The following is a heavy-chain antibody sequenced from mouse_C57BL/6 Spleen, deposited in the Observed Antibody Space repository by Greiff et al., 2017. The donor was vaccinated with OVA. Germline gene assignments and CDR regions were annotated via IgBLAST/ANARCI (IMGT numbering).Heavy chain of an antibody. Sequence: VQLQQSGPELVKPGASVKISCKASGYAFSSSWMHWVKQRPGKGLEWIGRIYPGDGDTNYNGKFKGKATLTADKSSSTAYMQLSSLTSEDSAVYFCARGGLDYWGQGTTLTVSS. CDR1: GYAFSSSW. J-gene: IGHJ2*01. CDR3: ARGGLDY. V-gene: IGHV1-82*01. CDR2: IYPGDGDT.